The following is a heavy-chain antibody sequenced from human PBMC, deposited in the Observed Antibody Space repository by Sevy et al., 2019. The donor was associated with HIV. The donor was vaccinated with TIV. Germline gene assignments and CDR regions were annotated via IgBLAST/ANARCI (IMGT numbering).Heavy chain of an antibody. Sequence: GGSLRLSCAAFGFTFSRYAMNWVRQAPGKGLEWVSGISGSGGSGDKTNYADSVKGRFTISRDDSKNSLYLQLNSLRAEDTAIYYCARKYDSSGYFDYWGQGTLVTVSS. V-gene: IGHV3-23*01. J-gene: IGHJ4*02. CDR2: ISGSGGSGDKT. CDR3: ARKYDSSGYFDY. CDR1: GFTFSRYA. D-gene: IGHD3-22*01.